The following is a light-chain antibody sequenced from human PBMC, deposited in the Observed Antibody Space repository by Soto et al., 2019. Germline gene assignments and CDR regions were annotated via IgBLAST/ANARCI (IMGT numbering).Light chain of an antibody. CDR3: QQYSTSPPT. CDR1: QTVGGNY. Sequence: EIVLTQSPGTLSLSPGEGATLSCRASQTVGGNYLSWYQQKPRQAPRLLIYGTSNRATGIPDRFSGSWSGTDFSLSISRLEPEDFAVFYCQQYSTSPPTFGGGTKVEIK. V-gene: IGKV3-20*01. CDR2: GTS. J-gene: IGKJ4*01.